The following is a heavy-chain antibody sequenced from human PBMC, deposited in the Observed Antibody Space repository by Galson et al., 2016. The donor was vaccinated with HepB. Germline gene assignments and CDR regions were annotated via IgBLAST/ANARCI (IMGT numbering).Heavy chain of an antibody. CDR3: TRPFGDPTPDHDYMDV. CDR2: IDPRDSCT. V-gene: IGHV5-51*01. J-gene: IGHJ6*03. D-gene: IGHD3-3*01. CDR1: GYTFINYW. Sequence: QSGAEVKKPGESVKISCEAAGYTFINYWIAWVRQIPGKGLEYVARIDPRDSCTSYNPSFQAHVTVPIDKSISTAFLQWSSLEASDTAIYYCTRPFGDPTPDHDYMDVWGQGTTVTVSS.